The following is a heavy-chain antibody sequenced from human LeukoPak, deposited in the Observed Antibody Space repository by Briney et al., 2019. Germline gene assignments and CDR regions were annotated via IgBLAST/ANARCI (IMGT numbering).Heavy chain of an antibody. D-gene: IGHD2-15*01. CDR1: GFTFSSYA. CDR3: ALCAYGYSRFDY. V-gene: IGHV3-23*01. CDR2: IISSGGNT. Sequence: GGSLRLSCAASGFTFSSYAMTWVRQDPGEGLEWVSAIISSGGNTYCSDSVKDRFTISRDNSNTTLYLKMNGLRAEDTAVYYCALCAYGYSRFDYWGQGTPVTVSS. J-gene: IGHJ4*02.